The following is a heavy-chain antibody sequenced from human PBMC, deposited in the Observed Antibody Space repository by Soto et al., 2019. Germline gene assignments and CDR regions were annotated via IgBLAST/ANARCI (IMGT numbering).Heavy chain of an antibody. D-gene: IGHD3-3*01. CDR1: GFTFSSYS. CDR3: ARVGFLGLFDY. Sequence: EVQLVESGGGLVQPGGSLRLSCAASGFTFSSYSMNWVRQAPGKGLEWVSRINSDGSSTSYADSVKGRFTISRDNAKNTLYLQMNSLRAEDTAVYYCARVGFLGLFDYWGQGTLVTVSS. CDR2: INSDGSST. J-gene: IGHJ4*02. V-gene: IGHV3-74*02.